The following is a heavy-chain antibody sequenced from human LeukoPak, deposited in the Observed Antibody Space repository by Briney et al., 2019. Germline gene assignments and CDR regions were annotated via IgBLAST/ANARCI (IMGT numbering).Heavy chain of an antibody. CDR2: ISSSSSTI. Sequence: PGGSLRLSCAASGFTFSSYSMNWVRQAPGKGLEWVPYISSSSSTIYYADSVEGRFTISRDNAKNSLYLQMNSLRAEDTAVYYCASPDSSTYYQTFDYWGQGTLVTVSS. D-gene: IGHD3-22*01. CDR3: ASPDSSTYYQTFDY. V-gene: IGHV3-48*04. CDR1: GFTFSSYS. J-gene: IGHJ4*02.